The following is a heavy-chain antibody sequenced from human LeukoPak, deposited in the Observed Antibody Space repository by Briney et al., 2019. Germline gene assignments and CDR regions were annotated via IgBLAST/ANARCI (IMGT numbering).Heavy chain of an antibody. CDR1: GYTFTSYY. Sequence: ASVKVSCKASGYTFTSYYLHWVRQAPGQGLEWMGTINPSGGSTSYAQKFQGRVTMTTDTSTSTAYMELRSLRSDDTAVYYCARIERYYSSSWYDLGDYYYYMDVWGKGTTVTVSS. V-gene: IGHV1-46*01. J-gene: IGHJ6*03. CDR2: INPSGGST. CDR3: ARIERYYSSSWYDLGDYYYYMDV. D-gene: IGHD6-13*01.